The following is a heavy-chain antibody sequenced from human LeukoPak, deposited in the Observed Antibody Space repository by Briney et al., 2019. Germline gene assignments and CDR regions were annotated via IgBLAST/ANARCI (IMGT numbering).Heavy chain of an antibody. CDR2: IYYSGST. J-gene: IGHJ3*02. Sequence: SETLSLTCTVSGGSISSYYWSWIRQPPGKGLEWIGYIYYSGSTNYNPFLKSRVTISVDTSKNQFSLKLSSVTAADTAVYYCARDGSSWYGGYDAFDIWGQGTMVTVSS. CDR1: GGSISSYY. V-gene: IGHV4-59*01. CDR3: ARDGSSWYGGYDAFDI. D-gene: IGHD6-13*01.